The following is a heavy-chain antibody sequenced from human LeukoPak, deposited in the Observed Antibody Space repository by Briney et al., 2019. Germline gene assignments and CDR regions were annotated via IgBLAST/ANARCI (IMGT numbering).Heavy chain of an antibody. CDR3: AKLAGDWQQLPY. Sequence: PGGSLRLFYAASGFSFSNYAISWVRQAPRKGLEWVSSISDRGDRKYYADSVKGRFTISRDNSRNTLYLQMNSLGAEDTAIFYCAKLAGDWQQLPYWGQGTLVTVSS. J-gene: IGHJ4*02. V-gene: IGHV3-23*01. CDR2: ISDRGDRK. D-gene: IGHD6-13*01. CDR1: GFSFSNYA.